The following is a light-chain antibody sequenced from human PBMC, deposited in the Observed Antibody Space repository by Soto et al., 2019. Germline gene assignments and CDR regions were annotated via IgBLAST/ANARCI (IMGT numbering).Light chain of an antibody. CDR1: QSISSW. CDR3: QQYNSYSQAWT. V-gene: IGKV1-5*03. J-gene: IGKJ1*01. Sequence: DIQMTQSPSTLSASVGDRVTITCRASQSISSWLAWHQQKPGKAPKLLIYKASSLESGVPSRFSGSGSGTEFTLTISSLQPDDFATYYCQQYNSYSQAWTFGQGTKVEIK. CDR2: KAS.